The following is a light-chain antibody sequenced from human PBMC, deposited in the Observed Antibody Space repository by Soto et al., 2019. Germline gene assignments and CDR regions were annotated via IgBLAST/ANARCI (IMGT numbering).Light chain of an antibody. CDR3: QQRMNWPLT. V-gene: IGKV3-11*01. Sequence: IVLTPSPSTPSLSPCERSTLSCRASQTVSNYLLWYQQKPGQAPRLLIYDASNRATGIPARFSGSGSETDFTLTISSLEPEDVAVYYCQQRMNWPLTFGQGTRLGL. CDR1: QTVSNY. J-gene: IGKJ5*01. CDR2: DAS.